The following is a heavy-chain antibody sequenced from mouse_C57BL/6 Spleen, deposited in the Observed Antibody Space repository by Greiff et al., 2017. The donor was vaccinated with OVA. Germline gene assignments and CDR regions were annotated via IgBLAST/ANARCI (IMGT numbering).Heavy chain of an antibody. V-gene: IGHV1-74*01. CDR2: IHPSDSDT. Sequence: QVQLQQPGAELVKPGASVKVSCKASGYTFTSYWMHWVKQRPGQGLEWIGRIHPSDSDTNYNQKFKGKATLTVDKSSSTADMQLSSLTSKDSAVYYCAILGDEAYYYAMDYWGQGTSVTVSS. CDR1: GYTFTSYW. CDR3: AILGDEAYYYAMDY. D-gene: IGHD4-1*01. J-gene: IGHJ4*01.